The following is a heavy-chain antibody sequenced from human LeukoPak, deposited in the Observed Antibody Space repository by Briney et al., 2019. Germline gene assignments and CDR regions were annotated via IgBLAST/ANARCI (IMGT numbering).Heavy chain of an antibody. D-gene: IGHD2-15*01. J-gene: IGHJ6*04. V-gene: IGHV4-59*01. CDR1: GGSISSYY. Sequence: PSQTLSLTCTVSGGSISSYYWSWIRQPPGKGLEWIGYIYYSGSTNYNPSLKSRVTISVDTSKNQFSLKLSSVTAADTAVYYCARDVLRGRLDVWGKGTTVTVSS. CDR3: ARDVLRGRLDV. CDR2: IYYSGST.